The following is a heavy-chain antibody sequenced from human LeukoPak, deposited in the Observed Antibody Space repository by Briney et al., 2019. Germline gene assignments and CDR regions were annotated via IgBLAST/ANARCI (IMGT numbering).Heavy chain of an antibody. CDR2: INPSGGST. J-gene: IGHJ6*02. CDR3: ARAGYEYSYGYSDYYYGMDV. D-gene: IGHD5-18*01. V-gene: IGHV1-46*01. CDR1: GYTFIGYY. Sequence: ASVKVSCKASGYTFIGYYMHWVRQAPGQGLEWMGIINPSGGSTSYAQKFQGRVTMTRDTSTSTVYMELSSLRSEDTAVYYCARAGYEYSYGYSDYYYGMDVWGQGTTVTVSS.